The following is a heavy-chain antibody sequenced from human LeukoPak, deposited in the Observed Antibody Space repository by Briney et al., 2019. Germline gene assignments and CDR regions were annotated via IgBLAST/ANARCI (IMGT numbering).Heavy chain of an antibody. CDR2: ISGSGAKI. D-gene: IGHD1-26*01. CDR1: GFTFDTFA. CDR3: AKVGRANYFDY. V-gene: IGHV3-23*01. J-gene: IGHJ4*02. Sequence: GGSQRLSCAASGFTFDTFAINWVRQAPGKGLEWVSAISGSGAKIYYSDSVRGRFTISRDNSKNTLYLQMNSLRAEDTAVYYCAKVGRANYFDYWGQGTLVTVSS.